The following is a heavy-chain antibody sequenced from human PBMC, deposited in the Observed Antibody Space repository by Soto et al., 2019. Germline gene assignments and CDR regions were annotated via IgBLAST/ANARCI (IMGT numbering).Heavy chain of an antibody. Sequence: ESLKISCKGSGYSFTSYWIGWVRQMTGKGLEWMGIIYPGDSDTRYSPSFQGQVTISADKSVSTAYLQWSSLKASDTAMYYCARSLYGGNAGDAFDIWGQGTMVTVSS. J-gene: IGHJ3*02. CDR3: ARSLYGGNAGDAFDI. CDR1: GYSFTSYW. V-gene: IGHV5-51*01. D-gene: IGHD4-17*01. CDR2: IYPGDSDT.